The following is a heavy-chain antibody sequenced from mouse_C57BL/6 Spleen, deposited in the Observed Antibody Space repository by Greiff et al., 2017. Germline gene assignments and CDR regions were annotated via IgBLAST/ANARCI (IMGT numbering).Heavy chain of an antibody. CDR1: GYTFPSDG. CDR2: IYPRSGNT. Sequence: QVQLQQSGAELARPGASVKLSCKASGYTFPSDGISWVKQRTGQGLEWIGEIYPRSGNTYYNEKFKGKATLTADKSSSTAYMELRSLTSEDSAVYFCARDEKPTGFAYWGQGTLVTVSA. V-gene: IGHV1-81*01. CDR3: ARDEKPTGFAY. J-gene: IGHJ3*01.